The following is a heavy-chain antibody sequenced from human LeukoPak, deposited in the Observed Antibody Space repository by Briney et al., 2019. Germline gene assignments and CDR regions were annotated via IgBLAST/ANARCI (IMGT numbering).Heavy chain of an antibody. D-gene: IGHD6-13*01. V-gene: IGHV4-39*01. CDR1: SGSIRSSNYY. J-gene: IGHJ4*02. CDR2: IYYSGST. CDR3: ARQDRHSSSWHFDY. Sequence: SETLSLTCTVSSGSIRSSNYYWGWIRQPPGKGLEWIGSIYYSGSTYYNPSLKSRVTISVDTSKNQFSLKLSSATAADTAVYYCARQDRHSSSWHFDYWGQGTLVTVSS.